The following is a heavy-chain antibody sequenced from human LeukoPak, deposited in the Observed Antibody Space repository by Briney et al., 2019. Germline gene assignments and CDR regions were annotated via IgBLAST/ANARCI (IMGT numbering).Heavy chain of an antibody. V-gene: IGHV1-69*01. Sequence: GASVKVSCKASGGTFSSYAISWVRQAPGQGLEWMGGITPIFGTANYAQKFQGRVTITADESTSTAYMELSSLRSEDTAVYYCARDGYYYDSSGYYWAFDYWGQGTLVTVSS. J-gene: IGHJ4*02. CDR3: ARDGYYYDSSGYYWAFDY. D-gene: IGHD3-22*01. CDR2: ITPIFGTA. CDR1: GGTFSSYA.